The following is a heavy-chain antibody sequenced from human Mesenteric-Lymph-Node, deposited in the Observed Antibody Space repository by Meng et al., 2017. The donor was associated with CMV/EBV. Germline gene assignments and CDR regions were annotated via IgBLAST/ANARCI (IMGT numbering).Heavy chain of an antibody. D-gene: IGHD2-15*01. CDR1: GGSFSGYY. Sequence: SETLSLTCAVYGGSFSGYYWSWIRQPPGKGLEWIGEINHSGSTNYNPSLKSRVTMSVDMSRNQFSLRLTSVTAADTAVYYCARGAVVVVAEDWYFDLWGRGTLVTVSS. J-gene: IGHJ2*01. CDR3: ARGAVVVVAEDWYFDL. V-gene: IGHV4-34*01. CDR2: INHSGST.